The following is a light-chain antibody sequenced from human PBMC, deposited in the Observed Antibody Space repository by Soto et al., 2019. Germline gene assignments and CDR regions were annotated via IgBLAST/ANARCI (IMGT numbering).Light chain of an antibody. V-gene: IGLV2-14*01. J-gene: IGLJ1*01. CDR2: EVS. CDR1: SSDIVGYNH. CDR3: SVYTRTSTYV. Sequence: QSVLTQPASVSASPGQSITISCTGASSDIVGYNHVSWYQQYPGRAPTLIIYEVSHRPSGVSHRFSGSKSGNTASLTISGVQAEDEGDYYCSVYTRTSTYVFGTGTKVTV.